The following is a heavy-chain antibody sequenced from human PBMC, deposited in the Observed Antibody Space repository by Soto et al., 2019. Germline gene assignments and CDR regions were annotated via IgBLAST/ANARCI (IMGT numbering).Heavy chain of an antibody. CDR1: GGSISSYY. CDR2: IYYSGST. Sequence: SETLSLTCTVSGGSISSYYWSWIRQPPGKGLEWIGYIYYSGSTNYNPSLKSRVTISVDTSKNQFSLKLSSVTAADTAVYYCASRASYDSSGYYYDYWGQRTLVTVPQ. V-gene: IGHV4-59*01. J-gene: IGHJ4*02. CDR3: ASRASYDSSGYYYDY. D-gene: IGHD3-22*01.